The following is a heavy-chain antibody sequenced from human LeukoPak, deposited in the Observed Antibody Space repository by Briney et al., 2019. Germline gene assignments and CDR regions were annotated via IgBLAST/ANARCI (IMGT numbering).Heavy chain of an antibody. CDR2: IYYSGST. D-gene: IGHD3-22*01. CDR1: GGSISSYY. V-gene: IGHV4-59*01. CDR3: ARDRYYYDSSGYSNWFDP. Sequence: SETLSLTCTVSGGSISSYYWSWIRQPPGKGLEWIGYIYYSGSTNYNPSLKSRVTISVDTSKNQFSLKLSSVTVADTAVYYCARDRYYYDSSGYSNWFDPWGQGTLVTVSS. J-gene: IGHJ5*02.